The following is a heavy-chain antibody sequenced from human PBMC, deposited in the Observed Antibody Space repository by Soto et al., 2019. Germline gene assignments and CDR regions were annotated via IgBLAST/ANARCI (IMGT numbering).Heavy chain of an antibody. CDR3: ARDQFGSSWAGYYYYGMDV. CDR1: GGTLSSYA. J-gene: IGHJ6*02. V-gene: IGHV1-69*01. D-gene: IGHD6-13*01. Sequence: QVQLVQSGAEVKKPGSSVKVSCKASGGTLSSYAIGWVRQAPGQGLDWMGGFIPIFGTANYAQKFQGRVTITADESTSTAYMELSSLRSEDTAVYYCARDQFGSSWAGYYYYGMDVWGQGTTVTVSS. CDR2: FIPIFGTA.